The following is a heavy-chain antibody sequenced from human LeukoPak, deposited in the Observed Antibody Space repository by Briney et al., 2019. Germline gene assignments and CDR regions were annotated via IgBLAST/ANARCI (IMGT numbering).Heavy chain of an antibody. CDR2: INPNSGGT. Sequence: ASVKVSCKASGYIFTDYYMHWVRQAPGQELGWMGRINPNSGGTNYAQKFQGRVTMTRDTSISTAYTELSSLRSDDTAVYYCAIAFITGTTPGDYWGQGTLVTVSS. CDR3: AIAFITGTTPGDY. J-gene: IGHJ4*02. V-gene: IGHV1/OR15-1*01. CDR1: GYIFTDYY. D-gene: IGHD1-7*01.